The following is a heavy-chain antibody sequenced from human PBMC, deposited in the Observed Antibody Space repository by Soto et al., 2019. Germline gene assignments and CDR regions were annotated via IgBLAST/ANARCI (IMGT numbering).Heavy chain of an antibody. J-gene: IGHJ6*02. CDR3: ARGDSTDCSNGVCSFFYNHDMDV. V-gene: IGHV1-2*04. CDR2: INPKSGGT. Sequence: ASVKVSCKASGHSFTDYHIHWVRQAPGQGLERLGRINPKSGGTSTAQKFQGWVTMTTDTSISTASMELTRLTSDDTAIYYCARGDSTDCSNGVCSFFYNHDMDVWGQGTTVTVSS. CDR1: GHSFTDYH. D-gene: IGHD2-8*01.